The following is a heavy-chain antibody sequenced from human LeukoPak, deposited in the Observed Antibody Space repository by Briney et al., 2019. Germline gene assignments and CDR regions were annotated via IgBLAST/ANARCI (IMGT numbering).Heavy chain of an antibody. CDR2: IYYYSGST. CDR1: GGSLTTDNW. Sequence: SETLSLTCTVSGGSLTTDNWWTWVRQPPGKGLEWIGYIYYYSGSTNYNPSLKSRVTISVDTSKNQFSLKLRSVTAADTAVYYCARDGMDVWGQGTTVTVSS. V-gene: IGHV4-61*01. CDR3: ARDGMDV. J-gene: IGHJ6*02.